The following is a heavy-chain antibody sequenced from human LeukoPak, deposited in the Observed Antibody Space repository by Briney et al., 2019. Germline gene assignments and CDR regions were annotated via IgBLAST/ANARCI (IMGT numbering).Heavy chain of an antibody. D-gene: IGHD2-15*01. CDR1: GFTFSSYA. V-gene: IGHV3-23*01. Sequence: PGGSLRLSCAASGFTFSSYAMGWVRQAPGKGPEWVSAISGSGGSTYYADSVKGRFTISRDNSKNTLYLQMNSLRAEDTAVYYCAKGGVVVAYYFDYWGQGTLVTVSS. J-gene: IGHJ4*02. CDR3: AKGGVVVAYYFDY. CDR2: ISGSGGST.